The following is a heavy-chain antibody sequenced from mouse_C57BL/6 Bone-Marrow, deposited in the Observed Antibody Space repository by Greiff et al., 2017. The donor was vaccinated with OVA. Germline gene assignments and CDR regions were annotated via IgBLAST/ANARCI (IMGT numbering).Heavy chain of an antibody. D-gene: IGHD1-1*01. CDR1: GYAFSSSW. CDR3: ASYYYGSSYPDY. V-gene: IGHV1-82*01. Sequence: QVHVKQSGPELVKPGASVKISCKASGYAFSSSWMNWVKQRPGKGLEWIGRIYPGDGDTNYNGKFKGKATLTADKSSSTAYMQLSSLTSEDSAVYFCASYYYGSSYPDYWGQGTTLTVSS. J-gene: IGHJ2*01. CDR2: IYPGDGDT.